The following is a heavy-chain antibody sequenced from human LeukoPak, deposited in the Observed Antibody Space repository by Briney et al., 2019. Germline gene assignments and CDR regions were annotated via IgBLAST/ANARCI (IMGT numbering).Heavy chain of an antibody. J-gene: IGHJ5*02. D-gene: IGHD4-17*01. CDR1: GGPISNNY. CDR2: IHNSGST. V-gene: IGHV4-4*07. Sequence: PSETLSLTRTVSGGPISNNYWSWIRQPAGEGLEWIGRIHNSGSTFYNPPLKSRVSMSIDTSKRQFSLKLSSMTAADTAICFCARGATVTTSALGLFDPWGQGTLVTVSS. CDR3: ARGATVTTSALGLFDP.